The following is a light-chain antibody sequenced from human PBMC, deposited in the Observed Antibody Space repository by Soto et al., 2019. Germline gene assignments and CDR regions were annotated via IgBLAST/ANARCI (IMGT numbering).Light chain of an antibody. CDR2: GTS. J-gene: IGKJ4*01. Sequence: DIQMTQSPSSLSASVGDRVTISRRSSQSIGRYLNWYQQIPGKAPEFLIYGTSNLRSGVPSRFSGSRSGTDCTLTISSLQVEDFETYYCQQSYNNPLTFGGGTKVDIK. CDR1: QSIGRY. V-gene: IGKV1-39*01. CDR3: QQSYNNPLT.